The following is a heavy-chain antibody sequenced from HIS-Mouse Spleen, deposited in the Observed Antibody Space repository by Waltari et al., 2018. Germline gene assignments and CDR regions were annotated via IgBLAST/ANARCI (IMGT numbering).Heavy chain of an antibody. D-gene: IGHD4-17*01. Sequence: EVQLVESGGGLVQPGGSLRLSCAASGFTFSSYSMNWVRQAPGKGLEWVSYISSSSSTIYYADSVKGRFTISRDNAKNSLYLQMNSLRAEDTAVYYCARDGARATGPVDYWGQGTLVTVSS. J-gene: IGHJ4*02. CDR1: GFTFSSYS. CDR2: ISSSSSTI. CDR3: ARDGARATGPVDY. V-gene: IGHV3-48*01.